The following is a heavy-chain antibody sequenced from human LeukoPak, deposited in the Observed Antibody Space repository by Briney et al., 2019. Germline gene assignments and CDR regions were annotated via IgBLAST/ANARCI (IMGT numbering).Heavy chain of an antibody. CDR2: ISGGGRTT. D-gene: IGHD2-15*01. V-gene: IGHV3-23*01. CDR1: GFTFSNHA. J-gene: IGHJ4*02. Sequence: GGSLRLSCAASGFTFSNHAMSWVRQAPGKGLQWVAVISGGGRTTEYADFLKGRFTISRDNSKNTLSLQMNSLTVEDTAIYFCAKNVVVKRYIDFWGQGTLVTVSS. CDR3: AKNVVVKRYIDF.